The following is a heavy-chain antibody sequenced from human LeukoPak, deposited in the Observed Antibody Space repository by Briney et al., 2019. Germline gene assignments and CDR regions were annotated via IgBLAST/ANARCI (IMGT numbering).Heavy chain of an antibody. CDR3: AKDGGNRDFQH. CDR1: GFTFSDEG. Sequence: SGGSLRLSCAASGFTFSDEGMHWVRQAPGKGLEWVAVISYDGSNKYYADSVKGRFTISRDNSKNTLYLQMNSLRAEDTALYYCAKDGGNRDFQHWGQGTLVTVSS. J-gene: IGHJ1*01. D-gene: IGHD1-14*01. CDR2: ISYDGSNK. V-gene: IGHV3-30*19.